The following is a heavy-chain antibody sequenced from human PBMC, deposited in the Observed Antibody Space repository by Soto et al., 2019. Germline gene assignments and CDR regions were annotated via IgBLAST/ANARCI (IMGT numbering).Heavy chain of an antibody. CDR1: GGSISSGGYY. V-gene: IGHV4-31*03. D-gene: IGHD4-17*01. CDR2: IYYSGST. J-gene: IGHJ4*02. Sequence: ASETLSLTCTVSGGSISSGGYYWSWIRQHPGKGLEWIGYIYYSGSTYYNPSLKSRVTISVDTSKNQFSLKLSSVTAADTAVYYCARELRMTTVTTFDYWGQGTLVTVSS. CDR3: ARELRMTTVTTFDY.